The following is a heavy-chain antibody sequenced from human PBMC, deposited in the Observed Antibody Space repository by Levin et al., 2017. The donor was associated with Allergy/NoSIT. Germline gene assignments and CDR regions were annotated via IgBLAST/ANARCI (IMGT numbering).Heavy chain of an antibody. Sequence: LPGGSLRLSCAASGFMFSSYALSWVRQAPGKGLEWVSGIVDSGASTYYADSVKGRFTISRDNSKNTLYLQMNSLRAEDTAMYYCTKDDLFARGATYRYSGFDSWGQGTLVTVSS. CDR2: IVDSGAST. J-gene: IGHJ4*02. CDR1: GFMFSSYA. D-gene: IGHD3-10*01. V-gene: IGHV3-23*01. CDR3: TKDDLFARGATYRYSGFDS.